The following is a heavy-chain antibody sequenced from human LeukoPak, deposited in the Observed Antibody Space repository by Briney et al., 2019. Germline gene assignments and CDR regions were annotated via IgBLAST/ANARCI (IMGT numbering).Heavy chain of an antibody. V-gene: IGHV4-59*01. Sequence: SETLSLTCTVSDGSIISYFWSWIRQPPGKGPEWIGYIFASGTTNYNPSTNYNPSLKSRVTVSLDTSKNHFSLKLSSVTAADTAVYFCARGGVTTIAQYDYWGQGILVTVSS. CDR3: ARGGVTTIAQYDY. CDR1: DGSIISYF. J-gene: IGHJ4*02. D-gene: IGHD5-12*01. CDR2: IFASGTTNYNPST.